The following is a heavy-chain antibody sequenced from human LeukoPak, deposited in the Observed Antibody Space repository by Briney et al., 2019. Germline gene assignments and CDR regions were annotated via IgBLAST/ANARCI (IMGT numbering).Heavy chain of an antibody. CDR3: ARESSGGSPPYYMDV. D-gene: IGHD2-15*01. V-gene: IGHV3-48*01. J-gene: IGHJ6*03. CDR1: GFTFSSYS. Sequence: GGSLRLSCAASGFTFSSYSMNWVRRAPGKGLEWVSYISSSSSTIYYADSVKGRFTISRDNAKNSLYLQMNSLRAEDTAVYYCARESSGGSPPYYMDVWGKGTTVTVSS. CDR2: ISSSSSTI.